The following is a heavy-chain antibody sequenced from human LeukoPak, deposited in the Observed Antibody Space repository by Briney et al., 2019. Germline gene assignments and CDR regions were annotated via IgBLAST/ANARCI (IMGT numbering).Heavy chain of an antibody. J-gene: IGHJ4*02. D-gene: IGHD3-16*01. Sequence: GGSLRLSCAASGLTFSTYAMTWVRQAPGKGLEWVSTISGGGDSTWNADSVKGRFTVSRDNSKNTLYLQMNSLRAEDTAVYYCARDCHSGGHADFYFDYWGQGTLVTVSS. CDR2: ISGGGDST. V-gene: IGHV3-23*01. CDR1: GLTFSTYA. CDR3: ARDCHSGGHADFYFDY.